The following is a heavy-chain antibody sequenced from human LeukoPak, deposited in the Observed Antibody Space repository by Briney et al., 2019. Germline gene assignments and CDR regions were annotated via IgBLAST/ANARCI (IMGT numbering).Heavy chain of an antibody. Sequence: PWETLSLTCTVSGGSISSYYWSWIRQPPGKGLEWIGYIYYSGSTNYNPSLKSRVTISVDTSKNQFSLKLSSVTAADTAVYYCARLVAGVHYYGMDVWGQGTTVTVSS. J-gene: IGHJ6*02. D-gene: IGHD2-8*01. CDR2: IYYSGST. V-gene: IGHV4-59*08. CDR1: GGSISSYY. CDR3: ARLVAGVHYYGMDV.